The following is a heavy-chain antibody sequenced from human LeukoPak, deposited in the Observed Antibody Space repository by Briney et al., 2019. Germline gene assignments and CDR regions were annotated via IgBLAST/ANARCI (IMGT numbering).Heavy chain of an antibody. CDR2: ISWNSGSI. Sequence: PGGSLRLSCAASGFTFDDYAMHWVRQAPGKGLEWVSGISWNSGSIGYADSVKGRFTIFRDNSKNSLYLQMNSLTTEDTALYYCAKESDAFDLWGQGTMVTVSS. V-gene: IGHV3-9*01. CDR3: AKESDAFDL. J-gene: IGHJ3*01. CDR1: GFTFDDYA.